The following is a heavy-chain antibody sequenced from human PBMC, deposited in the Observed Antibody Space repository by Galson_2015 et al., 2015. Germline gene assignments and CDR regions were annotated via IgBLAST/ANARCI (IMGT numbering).Heavy chain of an antibody. CDR1: GYNFTNYW. Sequence: QSGAEVIKPGESLRLSCQSSGYNFTNYWLNWVRQTPGKGLEWMGRIDPKDSYTDYGPSFQGHVSISADESVSTTYLQWNTLEASDTAMDDGARRGGYYDEGGADWLRDFNHWGQGALVTVSS. V-gene: IGHV5-10-1*01. D-gene: IGHD3-22*01. CDR3: ARRGGYYDEGGADWLRDFNH. CDR2: IDPKDSYT. J-gene: IGHJ4*02.